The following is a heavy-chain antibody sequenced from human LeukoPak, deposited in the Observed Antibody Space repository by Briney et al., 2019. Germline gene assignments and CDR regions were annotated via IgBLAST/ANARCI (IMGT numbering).Heavy chain of an antibody. V-gene: IGHV4-59*10. CDR2: IYTSGST. Sequence: SETLSLTCALYGESLNSNHWSWIRQPAGKGLEWIGRIYTSGSTNYNPSLKSRVTMSVDTSKNQFSLKLSSVTAADTAVYYCARVNYYGDYEDYWGQGTLVTVSS. D-gene: IGHD4-17*01. J-gene: IGHJ4*02. CDR3: ARVNYYGDYEDY. CDR1: GESLNSNH.